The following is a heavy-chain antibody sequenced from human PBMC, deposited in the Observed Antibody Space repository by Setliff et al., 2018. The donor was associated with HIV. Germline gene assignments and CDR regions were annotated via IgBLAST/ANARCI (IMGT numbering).Heavy chain of an antibody. CDR2: IYYSGST. D-gene: IGHD6-13*01. V-gene: IGHV4-39*01. J-gene: IGHJ4*02. Sequence: PSETLSLTCTVSGGSISNSRYYWSWIRQPPGKGLEWIGSIYYSGSTYYNPSLKSRVTISVDTSKNQFSLKLSSVTAADTAVYYCAGEAALDYWGQGTLVTVSS. CDR3: AGEAALDY. CDR1: GGSISNSRYY.